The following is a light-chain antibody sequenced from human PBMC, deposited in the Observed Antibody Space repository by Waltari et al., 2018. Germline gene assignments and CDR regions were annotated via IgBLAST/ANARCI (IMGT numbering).Light chain of an antibody. CDR1: SSDVGAYNY. V-gene: IGLV2-14*01. CDR2: GVS. Sequence: QSALTQPASVSGSPGQSITISCTGTSSDVGAYNYVSWYQQHPGKAPKLSIYGVSNRPSGVSSRFSGSKSGNTASLTISGLQAEDEADYYCSSYTSSSTLGFGGGTKLTVL. J-gene: IGLJ2*01. CDR3: SSYTSSSTLG.